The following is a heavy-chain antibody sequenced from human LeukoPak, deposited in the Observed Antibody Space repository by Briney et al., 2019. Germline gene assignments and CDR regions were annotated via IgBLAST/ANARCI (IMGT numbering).Heavy chain of an antibody. CDR3: ARDPMVRGVKGWFDP. CDR1: GFTFSNYG. D-gene: IGHD3-10*01. Sequence: GGSLRLSCAASGFTFSNYGMTWVRQAPGKWLEWVSAISGSGGSTYYADSVKGRFTISRDNAKNSLYLQMNSLRAEDTAVYYCARDPMVRGVKGWFDPWGQGTLVTVSS. V-gene: IGHV3-23*01. J-gene: IGHJ5*02. CDR2: ISGSGGST.